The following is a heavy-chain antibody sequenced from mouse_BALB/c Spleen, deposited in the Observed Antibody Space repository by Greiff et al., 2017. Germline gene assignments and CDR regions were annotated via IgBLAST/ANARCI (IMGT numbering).Heavy chain of an antibody. D-gene: IGHD2-1*01. CDR1: GFNIKDTY. CDR3: APIYYGNYDYAMDY. J-gene: IGHJ4*01. CDR2: IDPANGNT. V-gene: IGHV14-3*02. Sequence: EVQGVESGAELVKPGASVKLSCTASGFNIKDTYMHWVKQRPEQGLEWIGRIDPANGNTKYDPKFQGKATITADTSSNTAYLQLSSLTSEDTAVYYCAPIYYGNYDYAMDYWGQGTSVTVSS.